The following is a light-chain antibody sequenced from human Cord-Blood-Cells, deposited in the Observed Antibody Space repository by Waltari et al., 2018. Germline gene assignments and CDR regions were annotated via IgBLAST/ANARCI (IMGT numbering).Light chain of an antibody. V-gene: IGLV3-1*01. CDR1: TLGEKA. CDR2: QDS. CDR3: QAWDSSTYV. J-gene: IGLJ1*01. Sequence: SYELTQPPSLSVSPRQTASITCPGATLGEKAACWSQQKPGQSPVLVIYQDSKRPSGIPGRFSGSNSGNTATLTISGTQAMDEADYYCQAWDSSTYVFGTGTKVTVL.